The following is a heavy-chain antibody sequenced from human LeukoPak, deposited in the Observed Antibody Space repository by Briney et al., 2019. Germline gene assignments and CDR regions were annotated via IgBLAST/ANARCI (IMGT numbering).Heavy chain of an antibody. CDR3: ASQLGGTTFH. V-gene: IGHV4-59*03. D-gene: IGHD1-1*01. CDR1: VASISSYY. CDR2: VHYSGIT. J-gene: IGHJ4*02. Sequence: PSEALSLTCTVSVASISSYYWSWIPHPPGQGLEWIGYVHYSGITDYNPSLQSRVTISLDTSKSQFSLKLSSVTAADTAVYYCASQLGGTTFHWGQGTLVTVSS.